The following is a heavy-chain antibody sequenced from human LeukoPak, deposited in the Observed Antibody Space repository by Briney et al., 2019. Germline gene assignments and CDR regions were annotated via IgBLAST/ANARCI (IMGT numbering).Heavy chain of an antibody. CDR1: GDSISNGFYY. Sequence: SETLSLTCTVSGDSISNGFYYWAWIRQPPEKGLEWIGSLFHSGNTYYNPSLQSRVSISVDTSKNQFSLKLSSVTAADTAVYYCASQITMVRGGYYFDYWGQGTLVTVSS. V-gene: IGHV4-39*01. J-gene: IGHJ4*02. D-gene: IGHD3-10*01. CDR2: LFHSGNT. CDR3: ASQITMVRGGYYFDY.